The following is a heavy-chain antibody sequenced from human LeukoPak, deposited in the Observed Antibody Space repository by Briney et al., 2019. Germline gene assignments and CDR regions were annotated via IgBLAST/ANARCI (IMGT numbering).Heavy chain of an antibody. CDR1: GFTLASYW. J-gene: IGHJ4*02. CDR3: ANDFDH. V-gene: IGHV3-23*01. CDR2: ISGSDDNT. Sequence: PGGSLRLSCAASGFTLASYWMSWVRQAPGKGLEWVSTISGSDDNTYYADSVKGRFTISRDISKNTLYLQMNSLRADDTAVYYCANDFDHWGQGTLVTVPS.